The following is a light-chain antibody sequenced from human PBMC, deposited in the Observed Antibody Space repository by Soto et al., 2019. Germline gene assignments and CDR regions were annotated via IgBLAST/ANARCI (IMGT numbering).Light chain of an antibody. J-gene: IGKJ5*01. Sequence: EVVMTQSPATLSVSPGERVTLSCRASQSVRSNLAWYQQKPGQSPRLLIYGASTRATGIPARFSGSGSGTEFTLTISSLQPDDFATYYCQQYNNSSITFGQGTRLEIK. CDR3: QQYNNSSIT. CDR2: GAS. V-gene: IGKV3-15*01. CDR1: QSVRSN.